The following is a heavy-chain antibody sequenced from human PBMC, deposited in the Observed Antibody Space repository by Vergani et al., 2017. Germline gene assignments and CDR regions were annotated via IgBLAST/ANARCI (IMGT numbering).Heavy chain of an antibody. CDR1: GGTFSSYA. Sequence: QVQLVQSGAEVKKPGSSVKVSCKASGGTFSSYAISWVRQAPGQGLEWMGRIIPIFGTANYAQKFQGRVTITADESTSTAYMELSSLRSDDTAVYYCASDYYGSGSAAFDIWGQGTMVTVSS. V-gene: IGHV1-69*13. CDR3: ASDYYGSGSAAFDI. CDR2: IIPIFGTA. J-gene: IGHJ3*02. D-gene: IGHD3-10*01.